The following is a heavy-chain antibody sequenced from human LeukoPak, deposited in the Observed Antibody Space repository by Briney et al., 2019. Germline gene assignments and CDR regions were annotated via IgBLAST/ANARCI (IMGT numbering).Heavy chain of an antibody. V-gene: IGHV3-30-3*01. CDR2: IASDGSHT. D-gene: IGHD3-10*01. CDR1: GFTFSTYF. Sequence: GGSLRLSCAASGFTFSTYFMHWVRQSPGKGLEWVGFIASDGSHTFYVESVKGRFTISRDNSNNTLYLQMNSLRAEDTAVYFCARERQDTIVHSGAFDIWGQGTMVTVSS. J-gene: IGHJ3*02. CDR3: ARERQDTIVHSGAFDI.